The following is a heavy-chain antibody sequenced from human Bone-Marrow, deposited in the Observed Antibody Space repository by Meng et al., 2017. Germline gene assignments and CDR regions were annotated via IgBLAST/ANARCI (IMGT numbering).Heavy chain of an antibody. J-gene: IGHJ6*02. CDR3: ARRRKWELLGGYGMDV. CDR2: ISAYNGDT. D-gene: IGHD1-26*01. Sequence: QVQLVQSGAEVKKPGASVKVSCKASGYTFTSYGIIWVRQAPGQGLEYMGWISAYNGDTNYAQKLQGRVTMTTDTSTSTAYMELRSLRSDDTAVYYCARRRKWELLGGYGMDVWGQGTTVTVSS. V-gene: IGHV1-18*01. CDR1: GYTFTSYG.